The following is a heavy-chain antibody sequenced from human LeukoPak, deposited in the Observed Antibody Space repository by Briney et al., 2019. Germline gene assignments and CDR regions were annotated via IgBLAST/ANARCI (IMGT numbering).Heavy chain of an antibody. D-gene: IGHD3-22*01. V-gene: IGHV1-2*02. Sequence: VASVKVSCKASGYTFTGYYMHWVRQAPGQGLEWMGWINPNSGGTNYAQKFQGRVTMTRDTSISTAYMELSRLRSDGTAVYYCARGNYYDSSGYPRWYYYYTDVWGKGTTVTVSS. CDR1: GYTFTGYY. J-gene: IGHJ6*03. CDR2: INPNSGGT. CDR3: ARGNYYDSSGYPRWYYYYTDV.